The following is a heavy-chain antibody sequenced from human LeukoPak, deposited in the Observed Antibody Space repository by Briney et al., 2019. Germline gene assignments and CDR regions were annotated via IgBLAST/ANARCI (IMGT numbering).Heavy chain of an antibody. CDR1: GFTLSSYA. Sequence: GGPLRLCCAASGFTLSSYAMSWVRQAAGKGLEWVSAISGSGGSTYYADSVKGRFTISRDNSKNTLYLQMNSLRAEDTAVYYCAKDQVASSSSGYYSPLDYWGQGTLVTVSS. V-gene: IGHV3-23*01. D-gene: IGHD3-22*01. J-gene: IGHJ4*02. CDR3: AKDQVASSSSGYYSPLDY. CDR2: ISGSGGST.